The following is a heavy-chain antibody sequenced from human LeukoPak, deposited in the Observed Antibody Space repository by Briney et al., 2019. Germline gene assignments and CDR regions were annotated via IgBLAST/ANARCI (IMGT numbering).Heavy chain of an antibody. CDR2: IYHTGST. CDR1: GGSISSYS. V-gene: IGHV4-59*01. D-gene: IGHD6-25*01. CDR3: ARRGRNSSGWQDYL. Sequence: PSETLSLTCTVSGGSISSYSWRWIRQPPGKGLEWIANIYHTGSTNYNPSLSSRVTISIDTAKNQFSLKLTSVTAADTAVYYCARRGRNSSGWQDYLWGQGTLVTVSS. J-gene: IGHJ4*02.